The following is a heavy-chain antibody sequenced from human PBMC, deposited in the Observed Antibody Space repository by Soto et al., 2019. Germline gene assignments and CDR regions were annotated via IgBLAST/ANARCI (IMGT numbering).Heavy chain of an antibody. V-gene: IGHV4-34*01. CDR3: ARGREIFGAVTTFEY. Sequence: TLSLTCAVYGAPFSGYYWTWIRQPPGKGLEWIGEINHTGSTKYNPSLKSRVTISLDTSKNQFSLSLRSVTAADTAVYYCARGREIFGAVTTFEYWGQGTQVTVSS. J-gene: IGHJ4*02. D-gene: IGHD3-3*01. CDR2: INHTGST. CDR1: GAPFSGYY.